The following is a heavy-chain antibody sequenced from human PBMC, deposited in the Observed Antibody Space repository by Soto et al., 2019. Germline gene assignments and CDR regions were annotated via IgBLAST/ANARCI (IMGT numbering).Heavy chain of an antibody. J-gene: IGHJ6*02. CDR3: ARDLRGDV. CDR1: GFTFTGYY. V-gene: IGHV3-11*06. CDR2: ISYTSSST. Sequence: WGSLRLSCSASGFTFTGYYMSWIRQAPGKGLEFVSYISYTSSSTNYADSVKGRFTISRDNAQNSLYLQMNSLRVEDTAVYYCARDLRGDVWGQGTTVTVSS.